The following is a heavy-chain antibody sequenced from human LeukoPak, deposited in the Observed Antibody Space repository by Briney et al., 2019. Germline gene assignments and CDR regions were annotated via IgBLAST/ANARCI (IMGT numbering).Heavy chain of an antibody. CDR2: ISDSGGST. CDR1: GFTFNNYA. D-gene: IGHD6-13*01. CDR3: AKDRSSTWAVDY. V-gene: IGHV3-23*01. J-gene: IGHJ4*02. Sequence: HSGGSLRLSCAASGFTFNNYAMAWVRQAPGRGLEWVSSISDSGGSTNYADSVKGRFTISRDNSKNTLYLQMNSLRAEDTAVYYCAKDRSSTWAVDYWGQGTLVTVSS.